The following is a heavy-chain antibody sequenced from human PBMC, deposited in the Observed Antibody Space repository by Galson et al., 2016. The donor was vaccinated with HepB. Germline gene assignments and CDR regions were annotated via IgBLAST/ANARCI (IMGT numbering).Heavy chain of an antibody. J-gene: IGHJ4*02. CDR3: AEDCSSASCFSF. Sequence: SLRLSCAASGLTLSRYAMSWVRQAPGKGLEWVSAISGSGGSTYYADSVRGRFTISRDNSENTLYLQMNGLRAEDTAVYYCAEDCSSASCFSFWGRGTLVTVSS. D-gene: IGHD2-2*01. CDR1: GLTLSRYA. CDR2: ISGSGGST. V-gene: IGHV3-23*01.